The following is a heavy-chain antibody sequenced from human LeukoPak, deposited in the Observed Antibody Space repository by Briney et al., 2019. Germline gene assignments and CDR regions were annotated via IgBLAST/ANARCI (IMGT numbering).Heavy chain of an antibody. J-gene: IGHJ4*02. CDR2: IVVGSGNT. Sequence: SVKVSCKASGFTFTSSAMQWVRQARGQRLEWIGWIVVGSGNTNYTQKFQERVTITRDMSTSTAYMELSSLRSEDTAVYYCAAGPNYYYDSSGGEFDYWGQGTLVTVSS. CDR1: GFTFTSSA. D-gene: IGHD3-22*01. V-gene: IGHV1-58*02. CDR3: AAGPNYYYDSSGGEFDY.